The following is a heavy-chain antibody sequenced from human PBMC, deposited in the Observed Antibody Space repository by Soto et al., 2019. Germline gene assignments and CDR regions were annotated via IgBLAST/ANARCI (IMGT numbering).Heavy chain of an antibody. V-gene: IGHV4-30-2*01. CDR3: ARGGGSDSSDY. CDR2: INHLETT. J-gene: IGHJ4*02. CDR1: GASITFGGYS. D-gene: IGHD1-26*01. Sequence: SETLSLTCTVSGASITFGGYSWSWIRQTPGKGLEWIGYINHLETTFYNPSFESRLTLSIDRAKNQFSLKLHSMSAADRAVYFCARGGGSDSSDYWGQGILVTVSS.